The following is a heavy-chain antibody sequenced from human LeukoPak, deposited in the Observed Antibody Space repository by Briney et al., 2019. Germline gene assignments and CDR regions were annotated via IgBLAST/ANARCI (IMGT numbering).Heavy chain of an antibody. V-gene: IGHV3-30-3*01. D-gene: IGHD4-17*01. CDR1: GFTFSSYA. CDR3: ASLPPDTVIWYFDL. Sequence: GRSLRLSCAASGFTFSSYAMHWVRQAPGKGLEWVAVISYDGSNKYYADSVKGRFTISRDNSKNTLYLQMNSLRAQDTAVYYCASLPPDTVIWYFDLWGRGTLVTVSS. J-gene: IGHJ2*01. CDR2: ISYDGSNK.